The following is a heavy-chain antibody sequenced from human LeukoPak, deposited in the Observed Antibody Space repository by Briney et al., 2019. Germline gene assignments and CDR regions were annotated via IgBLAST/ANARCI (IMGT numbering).Heavy chain of an antibody. CDR1: GFSFSSYA. V-gene: IGHV3-30*04. D-gene: IGHD4-17*01. CDR2: ISFDASDK. Sequence: GGSLRLSCAASGFSFSSYAVLWVRQAPGTGLDWVAVISFDASDKYYSDSVKGRFTISIDNSKNTLYLQMNSLRTEDTAVYFCARDQAPYTVTTIPDSCGQGTLVTVSS. J-gene: IGHJ4*02. CDR3: ARDQAPYTVTTIPDS.